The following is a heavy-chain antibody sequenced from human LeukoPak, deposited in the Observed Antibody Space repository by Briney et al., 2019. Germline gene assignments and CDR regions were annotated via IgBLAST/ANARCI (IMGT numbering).Heavy chain of an antibody. V-gene: IGHV4-39*03. CDR1: GGSISSTIYY. D-gene: IGHD5-24*01. CDR2: IYYSGST. J-gene: IGHJ4*02. CDR3: GGGGGYNYDY. Sequence: SETMSLTCTVSGGSISSTIYYWGRIRQPPGKGLEWIGSIYYSGSTYYNPSLKSRLTISLNTSKNQFSLSLTSVTAADTAVYYCGGGGGYNYDYWGQGTLVTVSS.